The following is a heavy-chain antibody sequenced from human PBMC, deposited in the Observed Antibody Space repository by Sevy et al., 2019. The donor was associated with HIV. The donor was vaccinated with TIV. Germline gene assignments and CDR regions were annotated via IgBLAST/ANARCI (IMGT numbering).Heavy chain of an antibody. Sequence: ASVKVSCKASGYTFASEGISWVWQAPGQGLEWMGWIGAYNGNANSAQKLQGRVTMTTDTSTSTAYMELSSLRSDDTAIYYCARVPTYYYGSATYFESWGQGTLVTVSS. V-gene: IGHV1-18*01. J-gene: IGHJ4*02. CDR2: IGAYNGNA. CDR3: ARVPTYYYGSATYFES. D-gene: IGHD3-10*01. CDR1: GYTFASEG.